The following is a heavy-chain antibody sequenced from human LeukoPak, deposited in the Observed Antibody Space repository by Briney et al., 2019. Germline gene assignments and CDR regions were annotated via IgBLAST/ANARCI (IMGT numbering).Heavy chain of an antibody. V-gene: IGHV3-23*01. CDR2: SSESGHST. Sequence: QRGAPQTLFCAASRLSLNRYAMTRIRKARGEALEGVSESSESGHSTNYADSVKGRCTMCRDNSKNKLYLQMNSLRADDTAEYYCAKDASTSGRSDTYDYWGQGTLVTVSS. J-gene: IGHJ4*02. CDR1: RLSLNRYA. D-gene: IGHD3-10*01. CDR3: AKDASTSGRSDTYDY.